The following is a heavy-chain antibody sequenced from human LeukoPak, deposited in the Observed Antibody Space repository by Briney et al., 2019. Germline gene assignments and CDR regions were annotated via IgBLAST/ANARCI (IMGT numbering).Heavy chain of an antibody. CDR1: GFTFNTYG. CDR3: ARGGVDYCGSGTYYLMYYFDY. J-gene: IGHJ4*02. D-gene: IGHD3-10*01. V-gene: IGHV3-23*01. CDR2: ISGSGGAT. Sequence: GGSLRLSCAASGFTFNTYGMSWVRQAPGKGLEWVSGISGSGGATYYADSVKGRFTISRDDPHNTLYLQMNSLRAEDTAVYFCARGGVDYCGSGTYYLMYYFDYWGQGALVTASS.